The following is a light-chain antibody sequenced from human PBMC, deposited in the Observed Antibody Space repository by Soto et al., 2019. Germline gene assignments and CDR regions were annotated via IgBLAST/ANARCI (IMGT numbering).Light chain of an antibody. CDR2: EVS. CDR3: HSYTSSSTPGV. J-gene: IGLJ1*01. CDR1: SSDIGGYNY. Sequence: QSALTQPASVSGSPGQSITISCTGTSSDIGGYNYVSWYQQHPGKAPKLMLYEVSNRPSGVSNRFSGSKSGNTASLTISGLQAADEADYYCHSYTSSSTPGVFGTGTKVTVL. V-gene: IGLV2-14*01.